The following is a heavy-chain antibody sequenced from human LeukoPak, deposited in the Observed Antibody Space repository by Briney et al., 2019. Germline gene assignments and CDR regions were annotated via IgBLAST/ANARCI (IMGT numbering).Heavy chain of an antibody. CDR1: GGSINSYY. D-gene: IGHD3-3*02. J-gene: IGHJ4*02. CDR2: IHSSGRT. CDR3: ARGISAISGENFDY. Sequence: SETLSLTCSVSGGSINSYYWNWIRQPPGKGLEWIGYIHSSGRTKYNPSLQSRVTISIDTSKNQFSLNLNSVTAADTAVYYCARGISAISGENFDYWGQETLVTVSS. V-gene: IGHV4-59*01.